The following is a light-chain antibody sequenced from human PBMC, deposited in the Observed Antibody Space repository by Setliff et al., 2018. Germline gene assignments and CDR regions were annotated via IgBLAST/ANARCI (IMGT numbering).Light chain of an antibody. V-gene: IGLV2-14*01. CDR2: EVS. Sequence: QSVLTQPASVSGSPGQSITISCTGTSSDVGGYTYVSWYQHHPGKAPKLIIYEVSNRPSGISNRFSGSKSGNTASLTISGLQAEDEADYFCNSYTSSSTLVFGGGTKVTVL. CDR1: SSDVGGYTY. CDR3: NSYTSSSTLV. J-gene: IGLJ3*02.